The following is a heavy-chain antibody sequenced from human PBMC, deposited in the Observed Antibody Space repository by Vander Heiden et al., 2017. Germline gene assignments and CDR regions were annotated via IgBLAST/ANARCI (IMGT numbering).Heavy chain of an antibody. CDR2: IRKKLYGGTT. Sequence: EVQLEESGGGLVQPGRSLRLPCTGSGFSFGDYSLSWFRQAPGKGLEWIGFIRKKLYGGTTEYAASVKGRFTLSRDDSKSIAYLQMNSLNTEDTAIYYCSRDSTLARGGILDYWGQGTLVTVSS. D-gene: IGHD1-1*01. CDR1: GFSFGDYS. V-gene: IGHV3-49*03. CDR3: SRDSTLARGGILDY. J-gene: IGHJ4*02.